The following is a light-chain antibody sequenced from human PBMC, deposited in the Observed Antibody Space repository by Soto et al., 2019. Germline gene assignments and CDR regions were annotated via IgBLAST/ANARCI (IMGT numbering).Light chain of an antibody. CDR2: GAS. Sequence: EIVMTQSPATLSVSPAERATLXXRASQSVSSTLAWYQQKPGQAPSLXIYGASTRATGTPARFSGSGSGTEFTLTISRLEPEDFAVYYCQQYGSSPWTFGQGTKVDIK. CDR3: QQYGSSPWT. CDR1: QSVSST. J-gene: IGKJ1*01. V-gene: IGKV3-15*01.